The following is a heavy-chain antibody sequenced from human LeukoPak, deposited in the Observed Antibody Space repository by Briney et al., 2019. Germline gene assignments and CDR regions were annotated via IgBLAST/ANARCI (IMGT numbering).Heavy chain of an antibody. Sequence: PGGSLRLPCAASGFTFSSYGMHWVRQAPGKGLEWVSYISSSGSTKNYADSVKGRFTISRDKAKNSLYLQMNSLRAEDTAVYYCARPRRPAVAAHSLDYWGQGTLVTVSS. J-gene: IGHJ4*02. CDR1: GFTFSSYG. V-gene: IGHV3-48*01. CDR3: ARPRRPAVAAHSLDY. CDR2: ISSSGSTK. D-gene: IGHD2-15*01.